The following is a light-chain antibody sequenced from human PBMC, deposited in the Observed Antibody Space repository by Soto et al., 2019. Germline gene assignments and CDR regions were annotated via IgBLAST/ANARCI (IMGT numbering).Light chain of an antibody. CDR2: KAS. V-gene: IGKV1-5*03. J-gene: IGKJ1*01. Sequence: DIQMTQSPSTLSASVGDRVTITCRASQSISSWLAWYQQKPGKAPKLLIYKASSLESGVPSRFSGSGSGTEFTLTISSLQPGDFATYYCQQYNSYSFGQGTKVDIK. CDR1: QSISSW. CDR3: QQYNSYS.